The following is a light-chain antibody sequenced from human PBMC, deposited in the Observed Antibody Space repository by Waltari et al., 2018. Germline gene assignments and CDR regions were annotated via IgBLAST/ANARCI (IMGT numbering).Light chain of an antibody. CDR3: CSYAGSYTLWV. CDR1: SSDVGGSNS. Sequence: QSALTQPRPVSGSPGQSVTISRTRTSSDVGGSNSVSWYQQHPGKAPKLMIYDVSKRPSGVPDRFSGSKSGNTASLTISGLQAEEEADYYCCSYAGSYTLWVFGGGTKLTVL. CDR2: DVS. J-gene: IGLJ3*02. V-gene: IGLV2-11*01.